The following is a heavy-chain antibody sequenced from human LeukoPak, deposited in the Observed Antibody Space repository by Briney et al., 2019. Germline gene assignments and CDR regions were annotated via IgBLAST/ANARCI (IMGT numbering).Heavy chain of an antibody. CDR1: GFTVSSNY. J-gene: IGHJ4*02. D-gene: IGHD3-9*01. Sequence: GGSLRLSCAASGFTVSSNYMSWVCQAPGKGLEWVSVIYSGGSTYYADSVKGRFTISRDNSKNTLYLQMNSLRAEDTAVYYCARGQRDFDWLFPDYWGQGTLVTVSS. V-gene: IGHV3-66*01. CDR2: IYSGGST. CDR3: ARGQRDFDWLFPDY.